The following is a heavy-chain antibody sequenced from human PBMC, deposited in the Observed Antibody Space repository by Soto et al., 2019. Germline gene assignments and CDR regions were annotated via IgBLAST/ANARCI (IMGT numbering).Heavy chain of an antibody. CDR1: GYTFTSYG. Sequence: ASVKVSCKASGYTFTSYGISWVRQAPGQGLEWMGWISAYNGNTNYAQKLQGRVTMTTDTSTSTAYMELRSLRSDDTAVYYCATAAHTRNGSYYSSSWNPLDYWGQGTLVTVSS. CDR2: ISAYNGNT. J-gene: IGHJ4*02. CDR3: ATAAHTRNGSYYSSSWNPLDY. V-gene: IGHV1-18*04. D-gene: IGHD6-13*01.